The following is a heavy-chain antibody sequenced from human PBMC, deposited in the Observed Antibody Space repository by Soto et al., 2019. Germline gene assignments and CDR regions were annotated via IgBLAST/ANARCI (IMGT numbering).Heavy chain of an antibody. CDR2: ISGSIGST. D-gene: IGHD6-19*01. J-gene: IGHJ4*02. CDR3: AKLPYSSGVYYFVS. Sequence: PGGSLRLSCAASRLTFSTYAMSWVRQVPGKGLEWVSAISGSIGSTYYADSVKGRFTISRDNSKNTLYLQMNSLRAEDTAVYYCAKLPYSSGVYYFVSWGQGTLVTVSS. CDR1: RLTFSTYA. V-gene: IGHV3-23*01.